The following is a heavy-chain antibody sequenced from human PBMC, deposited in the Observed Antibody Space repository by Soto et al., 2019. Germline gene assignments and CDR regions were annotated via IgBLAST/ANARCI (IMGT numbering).Heavy chain of an antibody. J-gene: IGHJ4*02. CDR2: INAGNGNT. CDR3: ARGIAPYYFDY. V-gene: IGHV1-3*01. CDR1: GDTITSSA. Sequence: GASVKASCKASGDTITSSAMHWVRQAPGQRLEWMGWINAGNGNTKYSQKFQGRVTITRDTSASTAYMELSSLRSEDTAVYYCARGIAPYYFDYWGQGTLVTVSS. D-gene: IGHD6-13*01.